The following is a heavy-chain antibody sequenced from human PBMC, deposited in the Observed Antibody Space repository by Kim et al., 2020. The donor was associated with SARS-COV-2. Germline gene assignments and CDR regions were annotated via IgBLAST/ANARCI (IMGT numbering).Heavy chain of an antibody. CDR2: IYYSGST. CDR3: ARHAGIAATIFDY. CDR1: GGSISSSSYY. Sequence: SETLSLTCTVSGGSISSSSYYWGWIRQPPGKGLEWIGSIYYSGSTYYNPSLKSRVTISVDTSKNQFSLKLSSVTAADTAVYYCARHAGIAATIFDYWGQGTLVTVSS. V-gene: IGHV4-39*01. J-gene: IGHJ4*02. D-gene: IGHD6-13*01.